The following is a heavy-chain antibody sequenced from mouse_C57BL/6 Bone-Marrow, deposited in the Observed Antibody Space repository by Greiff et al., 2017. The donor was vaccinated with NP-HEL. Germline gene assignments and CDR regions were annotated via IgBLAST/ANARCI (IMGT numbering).Heavy chain of an antibody. CDR2: IYPGDGDT. J-gene: IGHJ3*01. Sequence: LMESRAAPAPPFSSFNISFKSSGYEFSNYWMNWVKQRPGKGLEWIGQIYPGDGDTNYNGKFKDKATLTADKSSSTAYMQLSRLTSEDSAVYFCARGAYWGQGTLVTVSA. V-gene: IGHV1-80*01. CDR3: ARGAY. CDR1: GYEFSNYW.